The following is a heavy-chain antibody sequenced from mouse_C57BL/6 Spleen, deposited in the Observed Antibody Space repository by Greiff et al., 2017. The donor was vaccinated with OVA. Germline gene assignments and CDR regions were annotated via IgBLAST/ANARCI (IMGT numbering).Heavy chain of an antibody. CDR2: IDPSDSET. V-gene: IGHV1-52*01. D-gene: IGHD1-1*01. J-gene: IGHJ4*01. CDR1: GYTFTSYW. Sequence: VQLVESGAELVRPGSSVKLSCKASGYTFTSYWMHWVKQRPIQGLEWIGNIDPSDSETHYNQKFKDKATLTVDKSSSTAYMQLSSLTSEDSAVYYCARLLRGDFYYAMDYWGQGTSVTVSS. CDR3: ARLLRGDFYYAMDY.